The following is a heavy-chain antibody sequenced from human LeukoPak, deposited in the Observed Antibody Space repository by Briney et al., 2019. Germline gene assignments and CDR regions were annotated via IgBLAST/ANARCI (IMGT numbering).Heavy chain of an antibody. CDR2: ISGSGDST. J-gene: IGHJ4*02. Sequence: GGSLRLSCAASGFTFSTYAVTWVRQAPGTGLEWVSTISGSGDSTYYADSVKGRFTISRDNSKDTLYLQMSSVRVDDTAVYYCARDRGRYYDSRGFYWGYYFDSWSQGILVTVST. D-gene: IGHD3-22*01. CDR3: ARDRGRYYDSRGFYWGYYFDS. V-gene: IGHV3-23*01. CDR1: GFTFSTYA.